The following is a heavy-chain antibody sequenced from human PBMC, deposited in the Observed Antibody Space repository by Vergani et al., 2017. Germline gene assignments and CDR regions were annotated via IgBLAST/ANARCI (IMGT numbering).Heavy chain of an antibody. V-gene: IGHV3-23*01. D-gene: IGHD2-2*02. Sequence: EVQLLESGGGLVQPGGSLRLSCAASGFTFSSYAMSWVRQAPGKGLEWVSAISGSGGSTYYADSVKGRFTISRDNSKNTLYLQMNSLRAEDTAVYYWAKDDWSSTSCYSYLYYYGMDVWGQGTTVTVSS. CDR1: GFTFSSYA. CDR2: ISGSGGST. CDR3: AKDDWSSTSCYSYLYYYGMDV. J-gene: IGHJ6*02.